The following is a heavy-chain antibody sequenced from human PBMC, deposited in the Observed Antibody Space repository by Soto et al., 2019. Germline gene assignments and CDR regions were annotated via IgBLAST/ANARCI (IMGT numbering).Heavy chain of an antibody. CDR2: INHSGST. J-gene: IGHJ4*02. Sequence: PSETLSLTCAVYGGSFSGYYWSWIRQPPGKGLEWIGEINHSGSTNYNPSLKSRVTISVDTSKNQFSLKLSSVTAADTAVYYCARDYGEFNGQPVFDYWGQGTLVTVSS. D-gene: IGHD4-17*01. V-gene: IGHV4-34*01. CDR3: ARDYGEFNGQPVFDY. CDR1: GGSFSGYY.